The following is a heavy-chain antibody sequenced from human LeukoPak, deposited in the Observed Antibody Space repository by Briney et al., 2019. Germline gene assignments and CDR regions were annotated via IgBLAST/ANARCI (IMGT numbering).Heavy chain of an antibody. D-gene: IGHD2-8*01. CDR1: GGSISSGSYY. CDR2: IYSSGST. V-gene: IGHV4-61*02. CDR3: AREWSSHYYYYYMDV. J-gene: IGHJ6*03. Sequence: SQTLSLTCTVSGGSISSGSYYWSWIRQPAGKGLEWIGRIYSSGSTNYNPSLKSRVTMSVDTSKNQFSLKLSSVTAADTAVYYCAREWSSHYYYYYMDVWGKGTTVTISS.